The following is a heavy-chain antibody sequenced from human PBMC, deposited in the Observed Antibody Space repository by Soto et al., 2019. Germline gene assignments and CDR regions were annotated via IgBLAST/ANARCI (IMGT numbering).Heavy chain of an antibody. CDR2: ISTYNGNT. V-gene: IGHV1-18*01. CDR3: ARDNGQWLVSD. Sequence: QVQLVQSGAEVKKPGASVKVSCKASGYIFTSYGISWVRQAPGQGLEWMGRISTYNGNTKYAQKLQGRVTMTTDTPASIAYMELRSLRSDDTAVYYCARDNGQWLVSDWGKGTLVTVSS. D-gene: IGHD6-19*01. CDR1: GYIFTSYG. J-gene: IGHJ1*01.